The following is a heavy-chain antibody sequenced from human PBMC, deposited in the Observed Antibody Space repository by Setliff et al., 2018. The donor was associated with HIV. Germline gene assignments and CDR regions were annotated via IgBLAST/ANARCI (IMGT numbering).Heavy chain of an antibody. J-gene: IGHJ4*02. D-gene: IGHD1-7*01. V-gene: IGHV3-30*02. Sequence: PGGSLRLSCATSGFTFKSYGMHWVRQAPGKGLEWVAFIRYDASNDYYSDSVKGRFAISRDYSKNTVYLQMSDLRVEDTAIFYCARSTYGNYYHFDSWGQGILVTVSS. CDR2: IRYDASND. CDR1: GFTFKSYG. CDR3: ARSTYGNYYHFDS.